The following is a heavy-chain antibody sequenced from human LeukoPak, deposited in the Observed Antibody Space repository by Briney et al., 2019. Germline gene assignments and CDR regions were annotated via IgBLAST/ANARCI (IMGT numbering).Heavy chain of an antibody. CDR3: ARGYCSSTSCYRPPGLDAFGI. D-gene: IGHD2-2*02. CDR2: ISSGSSYT. CDR1: GFTFSTFS. V-gene: IGHV3-21*01. Sequence: GGSLRLSCAVSGFTFSTFSMNWVRQAPGKGLEWVSSISSGSSYTYYADSVKGRFTISRDNAKNSLYLQMNSLRADDTAVYYCARGYCSSTSCYRPPGLDAFGIWGQGTMVTVSS. J-gene: IGHJ3*02.